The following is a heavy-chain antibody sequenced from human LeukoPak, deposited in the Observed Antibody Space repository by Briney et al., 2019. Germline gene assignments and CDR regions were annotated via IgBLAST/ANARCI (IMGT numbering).Heavy chain of an antibody. CDR2: IYSGGST. CDR1: GFTVSSNY. D-gene: IGHD1-26*01. J-gene: IGHJ3*02. Sequence: AGGSLRLSCAASGFTVSSNYMSWVRQAPGKGLEWVSVIYSGGSTYYADSAKGRFTISRDNSKNTLYLQMNSLRAEDTAVYYSASSENDAFDIWGQGTMVTVSS. CDR3: ASSENDAFDI. V-gene: IGHV3-53*01.